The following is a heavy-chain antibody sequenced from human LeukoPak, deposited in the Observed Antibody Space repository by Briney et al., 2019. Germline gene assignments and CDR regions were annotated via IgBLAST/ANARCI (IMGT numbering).Heavy chain of an antibody. Sequence: GESLKISYKGSGYSFTSYWIGWVRQMPGKGLEWMGIIYPGDSDTRYSPSFQGQVTISADKSISTAYLQWSSLKASDTAMYYCARRLTIKGSGSYPSLSSWFDPWGQGTLVTVSS. CDR3: ARRLTIKGSGSYPSLSSWFDP. D-gene: IGHD3-10*01. J-gene: IGHJ5*02. CDR1: GYSFTSYW. V-gene: IGHV5-51*01. CDR2: IYPGDSDT.